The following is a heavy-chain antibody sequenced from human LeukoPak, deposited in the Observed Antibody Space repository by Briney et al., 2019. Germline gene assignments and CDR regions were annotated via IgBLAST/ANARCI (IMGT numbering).Heavy chain of an antibody. CDR2: ISYDGYTK. D-gene: IGHD3-16*01. V-gene: IGHV3-30*09. CDR1: GFTFNNYA. CDR3: ARVDGGGSLVFFDY. Sequence: GGSLRLSCAASGFTFNNYAMHWVRQAPGKGLEWAADISYDGYTKYYADSVKGRFAISRDNSKNTVYLQMNSLRPEDTAMYYCARVDGGGSLVFFDYWGQGTLVTVSS. J-gene: IGHJ4*02.